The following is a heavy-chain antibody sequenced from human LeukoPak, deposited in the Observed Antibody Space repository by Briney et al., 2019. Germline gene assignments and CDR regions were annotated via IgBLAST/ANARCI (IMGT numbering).Heavy chain of an antibody. D-gene: IGHD6-19*01. Sequence: GASVKVSCKASGYTFTSYGISWVRQAPGQGLEWMGWMNPNSGNTGYAQKFQGRVTMTRNTSISTAYMELSSLRSEDTAVYYCARGIQSARSGWYFWTPRGFDPWGQGTLVTVSS. V-gene: IGHV1-8*02. CDR3: ARGIQSARSGWYFWTPRGFDP. CDR2: MNPNSGNT. CDR1: GYTFTSYG. J-gene: IGHJ5*02.